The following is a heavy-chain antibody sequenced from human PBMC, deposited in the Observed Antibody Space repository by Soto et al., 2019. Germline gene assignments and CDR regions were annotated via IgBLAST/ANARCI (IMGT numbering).Heavy chain of an antibody. CDR2: IYYSGST. CDR3: ARMGYCSSTSCCKGPWFDP. D-gene: IGHD2-2*01. J-gene: IGHJ5*02. V-gene: IGHV4-31*03. CDR1: GGSISSGGYY. Sequence: SETLSLTCTVSGGSISSGGYYWSWIRQHPGKGLEWIGYIYYSGSTYYNPSLKSRVTISVDTSKNQFSLKLSSVTAADTAVYYCARMGYCSSTSCCKGPWFDPWGQGTLVTVSS.